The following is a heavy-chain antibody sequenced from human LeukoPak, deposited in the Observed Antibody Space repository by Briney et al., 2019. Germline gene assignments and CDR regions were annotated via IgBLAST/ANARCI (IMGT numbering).Heavy chain of an antibody. J-gene: IGHJ4*01. Sequence: GLEWVSAISGSGGSTYYADSVKARFTVSRDNSKNTLYLQMNSLRAADTAVYYCQARHGYWGHGTLVTVSS. CDR3: QARHGY. V-gene: IGHV3-23*01. CDR2: ISGSGGST. D-gene: IGHD6-6*01.